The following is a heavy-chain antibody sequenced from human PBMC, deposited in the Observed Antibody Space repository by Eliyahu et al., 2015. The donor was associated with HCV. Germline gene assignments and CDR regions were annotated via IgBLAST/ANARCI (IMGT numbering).Heavy chain of an antibody. CDR2: ISPTNSDT. J-gene: IGHJ5*02. CDR3: ARHDYFNSRRLDP. Sequence: EVQLVQSGAEVKKPGESLXISXQGSEXXFTNXWIAWVRQMPGKGLEYMGIISPTNSDTRYSPSFQGQVTISADKSINTAYLQWTTLRASDTAIYYCARHDYFNSRRLDPWGQGTSVTVSS. CDR1: EXXFTNXW. D-gene: IGHD2/OR15-2a*01. V-gene: IGHV5-51*01.